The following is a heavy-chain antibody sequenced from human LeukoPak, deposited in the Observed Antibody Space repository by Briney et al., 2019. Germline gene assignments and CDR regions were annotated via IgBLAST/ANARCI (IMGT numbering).Heavy chain of an antibody. Sequence: GGSLRLSCTASGFKFDDYDMSWVRQVPGKGLEWVANIKQDGSEKYYVDSVKGRFTISRDNAKNSLYLQMNSLRAEDTAVYYCARGAWTFDYWGQGTLVSVSS. CDR2: IKQDGSEK. V-gene: IGHV3-7*01. D-gene: IGHD3/OR15-3a*01. CDR3: ARGAWTFDY. CDR1: GFKFDDYD. J-gene: IGHJ4*02.